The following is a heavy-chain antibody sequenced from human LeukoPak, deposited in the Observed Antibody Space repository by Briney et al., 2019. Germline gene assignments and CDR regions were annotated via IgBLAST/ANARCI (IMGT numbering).Heavy chain of an antibody. D-gene: IGHD3-9*01. Sequence: GASVKVSCKVSGYTLTELSMHWVRQAPGKGLEWMGGFDPEDGETIYAQKFQGRVTMTEDTSTDTAYMELSSLRSEDTAVYYCATPALTGYYLDYWGQGTLVTVSS. CDR3: ATPALTGYYLDY. CDR2: FDPEDGET. CDR1: GYTLTELS. J-gene: IGHJ4*02. V-gene: IGHV1-24*01.